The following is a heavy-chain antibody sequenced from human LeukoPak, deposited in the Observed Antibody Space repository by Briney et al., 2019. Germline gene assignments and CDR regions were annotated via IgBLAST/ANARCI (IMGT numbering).Heavy chain of an antibody. J-gene: IGHJ1*01. Sequence: ASVKVSCKVSGYTLTELSMHWVRQAPGKGREWMGGFDPEDGETIYAQKFQGRVTMTEDTSTDTAYMELSSLRSEDTAVYYCATSPIRYCSGGSCYSGVPDFQHWGQGTLVTVSS. V-gene: IGHV1-24*01. CDR3: ATSPIRYCSGGSCYSGVPDFQH. CDR2: FDPEDGET. CDR1: GYTLTELS. D-gene: IGHD2-15*01.